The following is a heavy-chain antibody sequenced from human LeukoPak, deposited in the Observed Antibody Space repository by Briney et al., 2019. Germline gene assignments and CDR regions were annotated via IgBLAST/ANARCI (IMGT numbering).Heavy chain of an antibody. CDR1: GGSINTDY. Sequence: SETLSLTCSVSGGSINTDYWSWVRQPPGKGLEWIGYIYYSGSSTNYNPSLKSRVTISVDRSKNQFSLKLSSVTAADTAVYYCASSHPPAHCSSTSCYKGYYYYYYMDVWGKGTTVTVSS. CDR3: ASSHPPAHCSSTSCYKGYYYYYYMDV. V-gene: IGHV4-59*12. J-gene: IGHJ6*03. CDR2: IYYSGSST. D-gene: IGHD2-2*02.